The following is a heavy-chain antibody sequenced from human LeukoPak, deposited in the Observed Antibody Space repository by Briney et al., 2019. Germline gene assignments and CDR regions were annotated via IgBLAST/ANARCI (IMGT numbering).Heavy chain of an antibody. CDR3: ARGRRWFDP. CDR1: GFTFSSYA. J-gene: IGHJ5*02. Sequence: PGGSLRLSCAASGFTFSSYAISWVRQAPGQGLEWMGGIIPIFGTANYAQKFQGRVTITTDESTSTAYMELSSLRSEDTAVYYCARGRRWFDPWGQGTLVTVSS. CDR2: IIPIFGTA. V-gene: IGHV1-69*05.